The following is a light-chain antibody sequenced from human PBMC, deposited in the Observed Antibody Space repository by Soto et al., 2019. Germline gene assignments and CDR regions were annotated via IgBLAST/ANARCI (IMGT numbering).Light chain of an antibody. CDR3: QLANSFPIT. CDR1: QGISSW. Sequence: DIQMTQSPSSVSASVGDRVTVTCRASQGISSWLAWYQKKPGKATKLLIYAASSLQSGVPSRFSVSGSGTDFTLPISRLQPEDCAIYFCQLANSFPITFGQGTRLEIK. V-gene: IGKV1-12*01. CDR2: AAS. J-gene: IGKJ5*01.